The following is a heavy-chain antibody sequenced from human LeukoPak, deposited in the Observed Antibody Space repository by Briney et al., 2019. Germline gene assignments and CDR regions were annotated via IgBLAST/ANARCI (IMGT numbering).Heavy chain of an antibody. CDR2: MNPNSGNT. Sequence: SSVTVSCKASGYTFTSYDINWVRQATGQGLEWMGWMNPNSGNTGYAQKFQGRVTMTRNTSISTAYMELSSLRSEDTAVYYCARGLPFSKGSCYTPWGQGTLVTVSS. CDR3: ARGLPFSKGSCYTP. CDR1: GYTFTSYD. V-gene: IGHV1-8*01. D-gene: IGHD2-2*02. J-gene: IGHJ5*02.